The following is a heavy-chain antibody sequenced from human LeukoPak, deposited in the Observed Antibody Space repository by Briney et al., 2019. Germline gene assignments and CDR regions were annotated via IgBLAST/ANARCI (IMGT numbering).Heavy chain of an antibody. Sequence: GGSLRLSCAASKFSFSSYWMHWVRQAPGKGLVWVSRINSDGSRTNYADSVKGRFTISRDNAKNTLYLQMSSLRAEDTAVYYCARVAVTASSDAFDIWGQGTMVTVSS. V-gene: IGHV3-74*01. J-gene: IGHJ3*02. CDR1: KFSFSSYW. CDR2: INSDGSRT. D-gene: IGHD2-21*02. CDR3: ARVAVTASSDAFDI.